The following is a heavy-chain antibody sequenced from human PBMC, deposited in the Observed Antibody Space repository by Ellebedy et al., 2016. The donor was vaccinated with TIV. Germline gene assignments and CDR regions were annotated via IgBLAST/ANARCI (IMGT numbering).Heavy chain of an antibody. D-gene: IGHD1-1*01. J-gene: IGHJ5*02. Sequence: PGGSLRLSCTASGFTFSSHWMHWVRQAPGKGLVWVSRISSDGSYTSYADSVKGRFTISRDNAKNTLSLQMNSLRAEDTAVYYCARDIPQRPNPARFDPWGQGTLVTVSS. CDR1: GFTFSSHW. CDR3: ARDIPQRPNPARFDP. CDR2: ISSDGSYT. V-gene: IGHV3-74*01.